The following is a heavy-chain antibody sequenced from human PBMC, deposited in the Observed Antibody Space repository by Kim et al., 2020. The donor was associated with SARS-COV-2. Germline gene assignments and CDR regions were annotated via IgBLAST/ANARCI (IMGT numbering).Heavy chain of an antibody. CDR2: ISYDGSNK. Sequence: GGSLRLSCAASGFTLSSYAMHWVRQAPGKGLEWVAVISYDGSNKYYADSVKGRFTISRDNSKNTLYLQMNSLRAEDTAVYYCARAGGGSYYDYFDYWGQG. CDR3: ARAGGGSYYDYFDY. D-gene: IGHD1-26*01. J-gene: IGHJ4*02. CDR1: GFTLSSYA. V-gene: IGHV3-30-3*01.